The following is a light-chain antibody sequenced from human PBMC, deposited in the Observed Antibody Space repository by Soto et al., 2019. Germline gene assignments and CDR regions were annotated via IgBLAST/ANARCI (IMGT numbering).Light chain of an antibody. Sequence: QSVLTQPASVSGSPGQSITISCTGTSSDVGGYNYVSWYQQHPGKAPKLMIFEVNNRPSGVSNRFSGSKSGITASLTISGLQADDEADYYCSSYTRRSTLVFGGGTKLTVL. CDR3: SSYTRRSTLV. V-gene: IGLV2-14*01. J-gene: IGLJ2*01. CDR2: EVN. CDR1: SSDVGGYNY.